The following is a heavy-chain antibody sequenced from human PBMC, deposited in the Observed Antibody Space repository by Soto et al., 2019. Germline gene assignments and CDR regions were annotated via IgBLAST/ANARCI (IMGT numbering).Heavy chain of an antibody. CDR3: ARNGGTFYSGSYPD. Sequence: GGSLRLSCAASGFTFNNYAMSWVRQTPEKGPEWVSTISDGGTVTHYADSVKGRFTISRDNSMNTLYLRMSSLRAEDTAVYYCARNGGTFYSGSYPDWGQGALVTVSS. CDR2: ISDGGTVT. J-gene: IGHJ4*02. V-gene: IGHV3-23*01. CDR1: GFTFNNYA. D-gene: IGHD3-10*01.